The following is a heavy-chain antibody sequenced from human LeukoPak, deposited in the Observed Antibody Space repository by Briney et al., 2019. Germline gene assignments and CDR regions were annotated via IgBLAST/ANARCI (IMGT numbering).Heavy chain of an antibody. V-gene: IGHV1-24*01. CDR3: ARDFFVIAAAAPDY. J-gene: IGHJ4*02. Sequence: SVKVSCKVSGYTLTELSMHWVRQAPGKGLEWMGGFDPEDGETIYAQKFQGRVTMTEDTSTDTAYMELGSLRSEDTAVYYCARDFFVIAAAAPDYWGQGTLVTVSS. CDR2: FDPEDGET. D-gene: IGHD6-13*01. CDR1: GYTLTELS.